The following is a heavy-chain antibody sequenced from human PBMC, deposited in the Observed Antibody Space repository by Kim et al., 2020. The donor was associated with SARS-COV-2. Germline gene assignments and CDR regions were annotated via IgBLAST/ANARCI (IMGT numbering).Heavy chain of an antibody. D-gene: IGHD4-17*01. J-gene: IGHJ5*02. V-gene: IGHV4-39*01. CDR1: GGSISSSSYY. CDR2: IYYSGST. CDR3: ARRVWVTTVTTVAYWFDP. Sequence: SETLSLTCTVSGGSISSSSYYWGWIRQPPGKGLEWIGSIYYSGSTYYNPSLKSRVTISVDTSKNQFSLKLSSVTAADTAVYYCARRVWVTTVTTVAYWFDPWGQGTLVTVSS.